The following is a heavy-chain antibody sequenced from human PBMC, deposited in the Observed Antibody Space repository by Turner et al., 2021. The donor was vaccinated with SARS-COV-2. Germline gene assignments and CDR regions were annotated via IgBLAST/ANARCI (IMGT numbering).Heavy chain of an antibody. CDR1: GFPFSSYA. Sequence: QVQLVESGGVVVQPGRSLSLSGAASGFPFSSYAMHWVRQAPGKGLEWVAVISYDGSNKYYADSVKGRFTISRDNSKNTLYLQMNSLRAEDTAVYYCAKDSGILTGYGYYYYGMDVWGQGTTVTVSS. CDR2: ISYDGSNK. V-gene: IGHV3-30*04. CDR3: AKDSGILTGYGYYYYGMDV. D-gene: IGHD3-9*01. J-gene: IGHJ6*02.